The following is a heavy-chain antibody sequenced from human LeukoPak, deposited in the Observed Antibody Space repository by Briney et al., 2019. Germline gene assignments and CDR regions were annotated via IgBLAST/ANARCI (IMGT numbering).Heavy chain of an antibody. CDR1: GGSISSYY. D-gene: IGHD5-18*01. CDR2: IYYSGST. Sequence: SETLSLTCTVSGGSISSYYWSWIRQPPGKGLEWIGYIYYSGSTNYNPSLKSRVTISVDTSKNQFSLKLSSVTAADTAVYYCARYVDTAIDYWGQGTLVTVSS. CDR3: ARYVDTAIDY. J-gene: IGHJ4*02. V-gene: IGHV4-59*01.